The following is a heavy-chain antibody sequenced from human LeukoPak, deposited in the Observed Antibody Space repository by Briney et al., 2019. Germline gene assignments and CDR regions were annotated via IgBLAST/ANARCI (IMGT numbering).Heavy chain of an antibody. D-gene: IGHD3-9*01. CDR2: IYYSGST. V-gene: IGHV4-61*01. CDR3: ARDGGRYFDWSHKNWFDP. Sequence: PSETLSLTCTVSGGSISSSSYYWGWIRQPPGKGLEWIGYIYYSGSTNYNPSLKSRVTISVDTSKNQFSLKLSSVTAADTAVYYCARDGGRYFDWSHKNWFDPWGQGTLVTVSS. J-gene: IGHJ5*02. CDR1: GGSISSSSYY.